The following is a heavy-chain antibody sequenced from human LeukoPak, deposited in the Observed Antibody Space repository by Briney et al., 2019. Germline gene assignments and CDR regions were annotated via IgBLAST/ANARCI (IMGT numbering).Heavy chain of an antibody. CDR3: ARGYRSGTYPSI. Sequence: GGSLRLSCAASGFTFSSYWTSWVRQAPGKGLEWVSHISSSSSTIYYVDSVKGRFTISRDNAKNSLYLQMNSLEDADTAVYYCARGYRSGTYPSIWGQGTLVTVSS. CDR2: ISSSSSTI. V-gene: IGHV3-48*02. J-gene: IGHJ1*01. D-gene: IGHD3-10*01. CDR1: GFTFSSYW.